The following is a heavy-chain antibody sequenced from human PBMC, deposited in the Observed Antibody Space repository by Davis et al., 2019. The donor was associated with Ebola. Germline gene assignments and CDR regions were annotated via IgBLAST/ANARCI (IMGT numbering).Heavy chain of an antibody. CDR2: FDPEDGEA. Sequence: ASVKVSCKVSGFIFIAIAMFCVRQAPGKGLEGMGGFDPEDGEAIQAQKFKGRVTMTTDTSTSTAYMELRSLRSDDTAVYYCARDRTSYPLDVWGKGTTVTVSS. J-gene: IGHJ6*04. CDR1: GFIFIAIA. CDR3: ARDRTSYPLDV. V-gene: IGHV1-24*01. D-gene: IGHD2-2*01.